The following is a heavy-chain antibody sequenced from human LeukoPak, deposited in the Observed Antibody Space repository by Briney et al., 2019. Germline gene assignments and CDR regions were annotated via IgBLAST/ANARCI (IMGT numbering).Heavy chain of an antibody. V-gene: IGHV3-23*01. D-gene: IGHD5-18*01. Sequence: GGSLRLSCAASGFTFSNYAMNWVRQAPGKGLKWVSVISGSGGSTYYADSVKGRFTISRDNSKNTLYLQMNSLRAEDTAVYYCAKDTVDTAMSDYWGQGTLVTVSS. CDR3: AKDTVDTAMSDY. CDR2: ISGSGGST. CDR1: GFTFSNYA. J-gene: IGHJ4*02.